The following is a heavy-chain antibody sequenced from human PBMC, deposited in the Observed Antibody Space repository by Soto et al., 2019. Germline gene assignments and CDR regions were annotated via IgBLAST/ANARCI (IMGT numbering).Heavy chain of an antibody. V-gene: IGHV1-3*01. CDR3: ARNPPSIAAAGIVTEDYYYYYMDV. Sequence: ASVKVSCKASGYTFTSYAMHWVRQAPGQRLEWMGWINAGNGNTKYSQKFQGRVTITRDTSASTAYMELSSLRSEDTAVYYCARNPPSIAAAGIVTEDYYYYYMDVWGKGTTVTVSS. J-gene: IGHJ6*03. D-gene: IGHD6-13*01. CDR1: GYTFTSYA. CDR2: INAGNGNT.